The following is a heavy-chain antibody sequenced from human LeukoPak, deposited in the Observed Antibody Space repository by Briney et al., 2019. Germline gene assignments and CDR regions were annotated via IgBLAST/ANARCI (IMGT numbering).Heavy chain of an antibody. Sequence: SETLSLTCTVSGGSISSYYWSWIRQPAGKGLEWIGRIYTSGSTNYNPSLKSRVTISVDTSKNQFSLKLSSVTAADTAVYYCARHVHYDFWSGSDILTGYYTDAFDIWGQGTMVTVSS. CDR2: IYTSGST. V-gene: IGHV4-4*07. CDR1: GGSISSYY. CDR3: ARHVHYDFWSGSDILTGYYTDAFDI. D-gene: IGHD3-9*01. J-gene: IGHJ3*02.